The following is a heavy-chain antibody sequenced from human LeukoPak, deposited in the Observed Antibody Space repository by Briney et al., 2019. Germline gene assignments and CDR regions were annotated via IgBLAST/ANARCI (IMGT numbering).Heavy chain of an antibody. CDR3: ARARDCTNGVCYPPSGY. V-gene: IGHV3-30*01. J-gene: IGHJ4*02. CDR2: ISYDGSNK. D-gene: IGHD2-8*01. Sequence: GGSLRLSCAASGFTFSSYAMHWVRQALGKGLEWVAVISYDGSNKYYADSVKGRFTISRDNSKNTLYLQMNSLRAEDTAVYYCARARDCTNGVCYPPSGYWGQGTLVTVSS. CDR1: GFTFSSYA.